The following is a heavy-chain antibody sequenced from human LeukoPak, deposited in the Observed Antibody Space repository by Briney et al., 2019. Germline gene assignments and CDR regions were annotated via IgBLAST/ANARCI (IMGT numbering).Heavy chain of an antibody. CDR3: AKEGSSEDNWFDP. D-gene: IGHD2-2*01. CDR1: GFTFSSYA. CDR2: ISSNGGST. Sequence: GGSLRLSCAASGFTFSSYAMHWVRQAPGKGLEYVSAISSNGGSTYYANSVKGRFTISRDNSKNTLYLQMGSLRAEDMAVYYCAKEGSSEDNWFDPWGQGTLVTVSS. J-gene: IGHJ5*02. V-gene: IGHV3-64*01.